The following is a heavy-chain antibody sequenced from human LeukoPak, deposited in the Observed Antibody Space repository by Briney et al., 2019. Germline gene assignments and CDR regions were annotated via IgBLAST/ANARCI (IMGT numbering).Heavy chain of an antibody. D-gene: IGHD5-18*01. CDR3: ARVADTAVFYMDV. J-gene: IGHJ6*03. Sequence: GASVEVSCKASGGTFSSYAISWVRQAPGQGLEWMGGIIPIFGTANYAQKFQGRVTITADESTGTAYMELSSLRSEDTAVYYCARVADTAVFYMDVWGKGTTVTVSS. V-gene: IGHV1-69*13. CDR1: GGTFSSYA. CDR2: IIPIFGTA.